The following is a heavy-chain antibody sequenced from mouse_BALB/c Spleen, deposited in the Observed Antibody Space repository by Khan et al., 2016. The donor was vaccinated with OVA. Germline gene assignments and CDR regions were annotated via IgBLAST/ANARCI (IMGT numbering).Heavy chain of an antibody. V-gene: IGHV3-2*02. CDR3: ARAGTISTVVATDFDS. D-gene: IGHD1-1*01. CDR2: IKYSGST. CDR1: GYSITSDYA. Sequence: EVQLQESGPGLVKPSQSLSLTCTVTGYSITSDYAWNWIRQFPGNKLEWMGYIKYSGSTSYNPSLKSRISITRTTSQNQFFLQLSSVTTEDTATYNGARAGTISTVVATDFDSWGQGTTLTVSS. J-gene: IGHJ2*01.